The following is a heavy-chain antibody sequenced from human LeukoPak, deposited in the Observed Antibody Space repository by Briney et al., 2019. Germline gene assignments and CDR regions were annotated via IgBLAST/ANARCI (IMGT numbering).Heavy chain of an antibody. CDR3: ARERYGDYAYYFDY. Sequence: SATLSPTRAVSCASISSSNWWSWVRQPPGKGLERIGEIYHSGSTNYTPSLKSRVTISVDKSKNQFSLKLSSVTAAHTAVYYCARERYGDYAYYFDYWGQGTLVTVSS. CDR2: IYHSGST. D-gene: IGHD4-17*01. J-gene: IGHJ4*02. CDR1: CASISSSNW. V-gene: IGHV4-4*02.